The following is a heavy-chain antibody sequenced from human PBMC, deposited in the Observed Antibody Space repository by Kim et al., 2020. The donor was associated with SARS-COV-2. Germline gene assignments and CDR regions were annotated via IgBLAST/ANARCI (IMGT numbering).Heavy chain of an antibody. Sequence: ASVKVSCKASGYTFTSYYMHWVRQAPGQGLEWMGIINPSGGSTSYAQKFQGRVTMTRDTSTSTVYMELSSLRSEDTAVYYCAREVEEITMVRGVIYYYYGMDVWGPGTTVTVSS. CDR2: INPSGGST. CDR1: GYTFTSYY. V-gene: IGHV1-46*01. J-gene: IGHJ6*02. D-gene: IGHD3-10*01. CDR3: AREVEEITMVRGVIYYYYGMDV.